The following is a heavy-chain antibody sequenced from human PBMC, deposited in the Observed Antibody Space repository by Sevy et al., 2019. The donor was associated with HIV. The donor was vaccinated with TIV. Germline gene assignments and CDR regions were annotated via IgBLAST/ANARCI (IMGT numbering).Heavy chain of an antibody. Sequence: GSLRLSCAASGFTFSSYDMHWVRQATGKGLEWVSAIGTAGDPYYPGSVKGRFTISRENAKNSLYLQMNSLRAGDTAVYYCARSLRWDSSSWYFNYGMDVWGQGTTVTVSS. D-gene: IGHD6-13*01. CDR3: ARSLRWDSSSWYFNYGMDV. J-gene: IGHJ6*02. CDR1: GFTFSSYD. V-gene: IGHV3-13*05. CDR2: IGTAGDP.